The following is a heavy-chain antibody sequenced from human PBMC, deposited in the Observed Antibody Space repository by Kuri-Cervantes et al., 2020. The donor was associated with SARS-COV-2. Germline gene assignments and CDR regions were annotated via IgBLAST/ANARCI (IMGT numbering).Heavy chain of an antibody. CDR3: AKEGAYCGGDCYSLGFDY. CDR1: GFTFSSYA. V-gene: IGHV3-23*01. J-gene: IGHJ4*02. Sequence: GESLKISCAASGFTFSSYAMSWVRQAPGKGLEWVSAISGSGGSTYYADSVKGRFTISRDNSKNTLYLQMNSLRAEDTAVYYCAKEGAYCGGDCYSLGFDYWGQGTLVTVPQ. CDR2: ISGSGGST. D-gene: IGHD2-21*02.